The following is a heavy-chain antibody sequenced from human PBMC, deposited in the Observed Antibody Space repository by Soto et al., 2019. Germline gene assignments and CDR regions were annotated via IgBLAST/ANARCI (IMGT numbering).Heavy chain of an antibody. CDR1: GFTVSSNY. CDR2: IYSGGST. J-gene: IGHJ6*03. Sequence: EVQLVESGGGLVQPGGSLRLSCAAYGFTVSSNYMSWVRQAPGKGPEWVSVIYSGGSTYYADSVKGRFTISRDNSKNTLYLQMNSLRAEDTAVYYCARDRRSDYDFWSGYYYMDVWGKGTTVTVSS. V-gene: IGHV3-66*01. D-gene: IGHD3-3*01. CDR3: ARDRRSDYDFWSGYYYMDV.